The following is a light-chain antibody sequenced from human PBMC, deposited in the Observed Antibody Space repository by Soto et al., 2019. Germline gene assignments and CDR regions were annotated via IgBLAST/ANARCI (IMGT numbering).Light chain of an antibody. J-gene: IGKJ3*01. V-gene: IGKV4-1*01. Sequence: DIVMTQSPDSLAVSLGERATINCKSSQTVLYRSNSKNFLAWYQQKPGQPPKLLIYCASTRESGVPDRFSGSGSGTDFTLTISSLQAEDVAVYYCQQYYITPFTFGPGTKVDI. CDR3: QQYYITPFT. CDR1: QTVLYRSNSKNF. CDR2: CAS.